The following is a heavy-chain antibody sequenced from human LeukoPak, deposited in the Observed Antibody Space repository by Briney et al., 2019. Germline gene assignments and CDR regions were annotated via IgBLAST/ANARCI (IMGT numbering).Heavy chain of an antibody. CDR2: IFHSGST. Sequence: SETLSLTCTVSGGSFSTYYWSWIRQPPGKGLEWIASIFHSGSTFYNPSVKSRVTISVDTSKNQFSLTLRSVTAADTAVYYCARETEKQWQYWGQGTMATVSS. V-gene: IGHV4-4*08. J-gene: IGHJ3*01. CDR3: ARETEKQWQY. D-gene: IGHD6-19*01. CDR1: GGSFSTYY.